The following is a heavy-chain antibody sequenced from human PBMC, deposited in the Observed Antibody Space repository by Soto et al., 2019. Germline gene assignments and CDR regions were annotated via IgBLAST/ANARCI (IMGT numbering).Heavy chain of an antibody. CDR3: ARGPDYGDYSIDY. CDR1: GYTFTSYA. CDR2: INAGNGNT. J-gene: IGHJ4*02. D-gene: IGHD4-17*01. Sequence: ASVKVSCKASGYTFTSYAMHWVRQAPGQRLEWMGWINAGNGNTKYSQKFQGRVTITRDTSTSTAYMELSSLRSEDTAVYYCARGPDYGDYSIDYWGQGTLVTVSS. V-gene: IGHV1-3*01.